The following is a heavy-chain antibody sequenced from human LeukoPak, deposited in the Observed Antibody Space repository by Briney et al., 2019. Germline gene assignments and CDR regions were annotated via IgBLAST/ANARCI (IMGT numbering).Heavy chain of an antibody. Sequence: TGGSLRLSCAASGFVFSNYEMNWIRQPPGKGLEWIGEINHSGSTNYNPSLESRVTISVDTSKNHFSLKLSSVTAADTAVYYCASGQYYDLWSGYYVDWGQGTLVTVSA. CDR3: ASGQYYDLWSGYYVD. J-gene: IGHJ4*02. D-gene: IGHD3-3*01. V-gene: IGHV4-34*01. CDR2: INHSGST. CDR1: GFVFSNYE.